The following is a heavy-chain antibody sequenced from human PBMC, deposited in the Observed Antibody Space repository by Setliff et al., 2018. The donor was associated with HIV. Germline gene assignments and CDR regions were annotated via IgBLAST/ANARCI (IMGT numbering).Heavy chain of an antibody. CDR3: AKDLYYYGSGPAVVDY. Sequence: LRLSCAASGFTFSSYAMSWVRQAPGKGLEWVSAISGSGGSTYYADSVKGRFTISRDNSKNTLYLQMNSLRAEDTAVYYCAKDLYYYGSGPAVVDYWGQGTLVTVSS. V-gene: IGHV3-23*01. D-gene: IGHD3-10*01. CDR2: ISGSGGST. J-gene: IGHJ4*02. CDR1: GFTFSSYA.